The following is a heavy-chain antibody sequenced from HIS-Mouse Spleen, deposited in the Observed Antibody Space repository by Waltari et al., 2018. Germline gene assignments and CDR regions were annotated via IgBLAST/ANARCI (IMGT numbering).Heavy chain of an antibody. V-gene: IGHV4-39*07. CDR3: AREIPYSSSWYDWYFDL. Sequence: QVQLQESGPGLVKPSETLSLTCTVSGGSISSSSYHWGWIRQPPGKGLEWIGSIYYSGSTYYNPSLKSRVTISVDTSKNQFSLKLSSVTAADTAVYYCAREIPYSSSWYDWYFDLWGRGTLVTVSS. CDR2: IYYSGST. CDR1: GGSISSSSYH. J-gene: IGHJ2*01. D-gene: IGHD6-13*01.